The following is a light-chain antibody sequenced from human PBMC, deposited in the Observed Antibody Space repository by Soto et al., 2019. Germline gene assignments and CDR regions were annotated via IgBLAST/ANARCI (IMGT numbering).Light chain of an antibody. J-gene: IGKJ1*01. CDR1: QSVSMW. V-gene: IGKV1-5*01. CDR2: GAS. Sequence: DIQMTQSPSTLSASVGDTVTITCRASQSVSMWLAWFQQKPGKAPRLLIYGASNLESGVPSRFSGSGSGTQFTLTISSLQPEDAATYYCQQYNTSLTWTFGQGTKVDIK. CDR3: QQYNTSLTWT.